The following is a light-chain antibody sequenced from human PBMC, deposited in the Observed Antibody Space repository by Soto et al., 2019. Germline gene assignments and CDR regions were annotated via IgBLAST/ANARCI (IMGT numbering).Light chain of an antibody. V-gene: IGKV3-20*01. CDR2: DTS. CDR3: QQYGSSPRT. CDR1: QTVGGSS. J-gene: IGKJ1*01. Sequence: ETVLTQSPGTLSLSPGESATLSCRASQTVGGSSLAWYQQRPGQAPRLLIYDTSNRATGIPDRFSGSGSGTDFTLTISRLEPEDFAVYYCQQYGSSPRTFGQGTKADIK.